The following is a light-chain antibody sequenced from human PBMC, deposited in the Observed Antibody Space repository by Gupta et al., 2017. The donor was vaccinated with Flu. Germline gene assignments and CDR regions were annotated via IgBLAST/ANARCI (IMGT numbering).Light chain of an antibody. V-gene: IGKV3D-20*01. CDR2: DAS. Sequence: DIVLKQSPATLSLSPGERATLSCGASQSVSSSYLGWYQQKPGLAPRLLIYDASSRATGIPDRFSGSGSGTGCTLTIRRLEPEDFAVYDCQQYGSSRWTFGQGTKVEIK. J-gene: IGKJ1*01. CDR3: QQYGSSRWT. CDR1: QSVSSSY.